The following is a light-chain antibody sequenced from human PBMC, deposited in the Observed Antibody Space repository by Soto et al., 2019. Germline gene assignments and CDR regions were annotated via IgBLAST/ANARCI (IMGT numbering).Light chain of an antibody. CDR2: DAS. Sequence: EIQMTQSPSTLSASVGDRVTITCRASQSISSWLAWYQQKPGKAPKLLIYDASSLESGVPSRFSGSGSGTEFTLTISSRQPDDFATYYCQQYNSYSPLTFGGGTKVEIK. CDR3: QQYNSYSPLT. V-gene: IGKV1-5*01. CDR1: QSISSW. J-gene: IGKJ4*01.